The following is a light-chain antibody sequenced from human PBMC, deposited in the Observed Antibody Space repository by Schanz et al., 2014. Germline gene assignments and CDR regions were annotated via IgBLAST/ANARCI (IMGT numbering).Light chain of an antibody. CDR2: RNN. CDR3: AAWDDSLSGPV. J-gene: IGLJ3*02. V-gene: IGLV1-47*01. CDR1: SSNIGSNS. Sequence: QSVLTQPPSASGPPVQRVTISCSGSSSNIGSNSVYWYQQLPGTAPKLLIFRNNQRPSGVPDRFSGSKSGTSASLAISGLRFEDEADYFCAAWDDSLSGPVFGGGTKVTVL.